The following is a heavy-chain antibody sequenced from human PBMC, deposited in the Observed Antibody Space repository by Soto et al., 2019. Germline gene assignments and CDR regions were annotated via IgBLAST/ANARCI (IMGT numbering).Heavy chain of an antibody. J-gene: IGHJ4*02. CDR3: ARGLIAVAGNDY. CDR1: GFTFSSHW. CDR2: INSDGSST. V-gene: IGHV3-74*01. Sequence: PGGSLRLSCAASGFTFSSHWMHWVRQGPGKGLVWVSRINSDGSSTSYADSVKGRFTISRDNAKNTLYLQMNSLRAEDTAVYYCARGLIAVAGNDYWGQGTLVTVSS. D-gene: IGHD6-19*01.